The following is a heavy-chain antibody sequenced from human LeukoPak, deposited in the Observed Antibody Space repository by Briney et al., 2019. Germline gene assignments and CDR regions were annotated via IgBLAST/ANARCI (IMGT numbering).Heavy chain of an antibody. CDR2: IYTSGST. D-gene: IGHD2-2*02. Sequence: SETLSLTCTVSGGSISSYYWSWIWQPAGKGLEWIGRIYTSGSTNYNPSLKSRVTMSVDTSKNQFSLKLSSVTAADTVVYYCARESLGCSSTSCYKGLWFDPWGQGTLVTVSS. V-gene: IGHV4-4*07. CDR1: GGSISSYY. J-gene: IGHJ5*02. CDR3: ARESLGCSSTSCYKGLWFDP.